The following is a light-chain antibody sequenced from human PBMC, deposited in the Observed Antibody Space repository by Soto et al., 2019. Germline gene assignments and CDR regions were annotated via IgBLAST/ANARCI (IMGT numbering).Light chain of an antibody. CDR1: ESVRSD. CDR2: DGY. J-gene: IGKJ5*01. V-gene: IGKV3-15*01. CDR3: QQYNDWPTIT. Sequence: EIVMTQSPATLSVPPGERVTLSCRASESVRSDLAWYQQKPGQTPRLLIYDGYTRAADIPVRFSGSGSGTEFTLTISSLQSEDFAVYYCQQYNDWPTITFGQGTRLETK.